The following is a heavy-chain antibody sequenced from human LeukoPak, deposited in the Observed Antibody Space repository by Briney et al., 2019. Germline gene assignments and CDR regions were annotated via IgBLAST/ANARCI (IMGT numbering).Heavy chain of an antibody. CDR1: GLTFSSYA. D-gene: IGHD6-13*01. Sequence: GGSLRLSCAASGLTFSSYAMSWVRQAPGKGLEWVSAISGSGGSTYYADSVKGRFTVSRDNSKNTLYLQMNSLRAEDTAVYFCAKGLYSSSWSPPDYWGQGTLVTVSS. CDR3: AKGLYSSSWSPPDY. V-gene: IGHV3-23*01. CDR2: ISGSGGST. J-gene: IGHJ4*02.